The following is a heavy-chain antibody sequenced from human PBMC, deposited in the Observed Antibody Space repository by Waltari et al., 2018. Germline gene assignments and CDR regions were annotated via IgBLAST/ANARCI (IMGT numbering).Heavy chain of an antibody. D-gene: IGHD1-26*01. V-gene: IGHV4-59*01. J-gene: IGHJ6*03. CDR1: GGSPSTSY. CDR2: IHYSGSS. Sequence: QVQLQESGPGLVKPSATLSLTYTVSGGSPSTSYWRWVRQSPGKGWEWIGYIHYSGSSVYNPSLRSRVAISLDTPNNQFSLRLRSVTAADAAIYYCARADTSTSYFYYYMDVWGKGTTVTVSS. CDR3: ARADTSTSYFYYYMDV.